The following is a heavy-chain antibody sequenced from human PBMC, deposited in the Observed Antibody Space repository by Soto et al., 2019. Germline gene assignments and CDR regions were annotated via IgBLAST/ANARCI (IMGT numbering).Heavy chain of an antibody. CDR3: ATIKPYYYDSSGYRYFDY. D-gene: IGHD3-22*01. J-gene: IGHJ4*02. V-gene: IGHV1-69*01. CDR1: GGTFSSYA. Sequence: QVQLVQSGAEVKKPGSSVKVSCKASGGTFSSYAISWVRQAPGQGLEWMGGIIPIFGTANYAQKFQGRVTITADEYMSTAYMELSSLRSEDTAVYYCATIKPYYYDSSGYRYFDYWGQGTLVTVSS. CDR2: IIPIFGTA.